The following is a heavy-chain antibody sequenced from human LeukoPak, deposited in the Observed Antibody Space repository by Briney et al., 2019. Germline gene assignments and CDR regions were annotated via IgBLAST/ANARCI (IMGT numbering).Heavy chain of an antibody. V-gene: IGHV4-30-2*01. CDR1: GGSISSGGYS. Sequence: KPSQTLSLTCAVSGGSISSGGYSWSWIRQPPGKGLEWIGYIYHSGSTYYNPSLKSRVTISVDTSKNQFSLKLSSVTAADTAVYYCASGFPPATVVTPNYYYYYMDVWGKGTTVTVSS. J-gene: IGHJ6*03. D-gene: IGHD4-23*01. CDR2: IYHSGST. CDR3: ASGFPPATVVTPNYYYYYMDV.